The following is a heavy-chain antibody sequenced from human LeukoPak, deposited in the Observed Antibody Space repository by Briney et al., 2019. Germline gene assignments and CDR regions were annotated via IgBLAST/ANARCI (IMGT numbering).Heavy chain of an antibody. Sequence: PGGSLRLSCAASGFTFDDYAMHWVRQAPGKGLEWVSGISWNSGSIGYADSVKGRFTISRDNAKISLYLQMNSLRAEDTALYYCAKDIAAAGTGWYFDLWGRGTLVTVSS. CDR1: GFTFDDYA. CDR2: ISWNSGSI. V-gene: IGHV3-9*01. CDR3: AKDIAAAGTGWYFDL. D-gene: IGHD6-13*01. J-gene: IGHJ2*01.